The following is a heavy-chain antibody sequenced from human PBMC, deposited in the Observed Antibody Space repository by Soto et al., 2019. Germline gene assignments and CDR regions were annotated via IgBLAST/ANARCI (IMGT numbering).Heavy chain of an antibody. CDR3: AKGDDYGGNSGRYCDD. J-gene: IGHJ4*02. Sequence: PGGSLRLSCEASRFPFSSYDMSWVRQAPGKGLEWVSAISGSGGSTYYADSVKGRFTISRDNSENTLYLQMTSLRAEDTAGYYCAKGDDYGGNSGRYCDDWGQGTRVTVSS. CDR2: ISGSGGST. D-gene: IGHD4-17*01. CDR1: RFPFSSYD. V-gene: IGHV3-23*01.